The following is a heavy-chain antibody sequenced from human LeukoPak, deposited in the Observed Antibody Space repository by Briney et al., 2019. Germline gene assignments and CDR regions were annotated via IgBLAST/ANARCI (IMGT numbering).Heavy chain of an antibody. J-gene: IGHJ4*02. CDR3: AKDEDRGYYYDSSGYYRW. CDR1: GFTFSSYG. V-gene: IGHV3-30*02. D-gene: IGHD3-22*01. Sequence: GGSLRLSCATSGFTFSSYGMHWVRQAPGKGLEWVAFIRYDGSNNYYADSVRGRFTISRDNSKNTLYLQMNSLRAEDTAVYYCAKDEDRGYYYDSSGYYRWWGQGTLVTVSS. CDR2: IRYDGSNN.